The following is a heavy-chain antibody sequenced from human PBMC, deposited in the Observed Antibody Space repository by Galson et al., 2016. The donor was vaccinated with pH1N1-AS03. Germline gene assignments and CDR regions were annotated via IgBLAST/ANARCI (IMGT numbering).Heavy chain of an antibody. V-gene: IGHV3-21*01. Sequence: SLRLSCSASGFTFSTYTMNWVRQAPGKGPEWVSSIDEGGSHPYSADSLQGRFTISRDNTKNSLFLHMNSLGAEDTAVYYCVTDGTFGSTIEHWGQGTLVTVSS. D-gene: IGHD2-15*01. CDR2: IDEGGSHP. J-gene: IGHJ4*02. CDR1: GFTFSTYT. CDR3: VTDGTFGSTIEH.